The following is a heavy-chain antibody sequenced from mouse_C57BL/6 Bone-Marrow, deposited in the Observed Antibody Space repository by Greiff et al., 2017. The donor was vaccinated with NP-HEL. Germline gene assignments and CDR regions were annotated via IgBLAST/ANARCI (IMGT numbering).Heavy chain of an antibody. J-gene: IGHJ1*03. CDR1: GYTFTDYN. D-gene: IGHD1-1*01. Sequence: EVQLQQSGPELVKPGASVKIPRKASGYTFTDYNMDWVKQSHGKSLEWIGDINPNNGGTIYNQKFKGKATLTVDKSSSTAYMELRSLTSEDTAVYYCAREAIYYYGSSYGYFDVWGTGTTVTVSS. V-gene: IGHV1-18*01. CDR2: INPNNGGT. CDR3: AREAIYYYGSSYGYFDV.